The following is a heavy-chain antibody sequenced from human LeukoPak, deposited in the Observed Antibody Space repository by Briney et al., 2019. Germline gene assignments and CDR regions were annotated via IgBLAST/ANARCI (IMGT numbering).Heavy chain of an antibody. J-gene: IGHJ4*02. Sequence: SVKVSCKASGSTFSSYAISWVRQAPGQGLEWMGGIIPIFGTANYAQKFQGRVTITADESTSTAYMELSSLRSEDTAVYYCARESPGTAMAYFDYWGQGTLVTVSS. CDR2: IIPIFGTA. CDR1: GSTFSSYA. CDR3: ARESPGTAMAYFDY. V-gene: IGHV1-69*13. D-gene: IGHD5-18*01.